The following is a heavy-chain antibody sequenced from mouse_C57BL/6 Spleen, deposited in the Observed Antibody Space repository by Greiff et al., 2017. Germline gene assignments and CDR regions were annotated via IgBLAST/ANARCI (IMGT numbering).Heavy chain of an antibody. CDR2: ISSGGDYI. CDR1: GFTFSSYA. V-gene: IGHV5-9-1*02. Sequence: EVQLVESGEGLVKPGGSLKLSCAASGFTFSSYAMSWVRQTPEKRLEWVAYISSGGDYIYYADTVKGRFTISRDNARNTLYLQMSSLKSEDTAMYYCTRDRDGTYPFDYWGQGTTLTVSS. CDR3: TRDRDGTYPFDY. J-gene: IGHJ2*01. D-gene: IGHD2-1*01.